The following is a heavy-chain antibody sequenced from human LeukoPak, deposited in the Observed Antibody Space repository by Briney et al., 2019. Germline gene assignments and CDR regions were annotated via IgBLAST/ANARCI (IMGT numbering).Heavy chain of an antibody. CDR3: ARGVGYSGRHHWRGGAAYYFDY. V-gene: IGHV4-39*01. CDR2: FSYSRST. Sequence: SETLSLTCTVSGDSITNSTYYWGWVRQPPGKGLEWIGTFSYSRSTYYNKSLKSRVTISADTSKNQFSLKLSSVTAADTAVYYCARGVGYSGRHHWRGGAAYYFDYWGQGTLVTVSS. D-gene: IGHD1-26*01. J-gene: IGHJ4*02. CDR1: GDSITNSTYY.